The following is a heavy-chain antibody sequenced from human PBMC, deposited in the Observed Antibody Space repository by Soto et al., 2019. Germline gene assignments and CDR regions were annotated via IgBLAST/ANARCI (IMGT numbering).Heavy chain of an antibody. D-gene: IGHD3-22*01. CDR1: GGTFSSYA. CDR2: IIPIFGTA. CDR3: TKDSYSTIIIVRFDY. J-gene: IGHJ4*01. Sequence: SVKVSCKASGGTFSSYAISWVRQAPGQGLEWMGGIIPIFGTANYAQKFQGRVTITADESTSTAYMELSSLKIEDTAVYYCTKDSYSTIIIVRFDYWGHGTLVTVSS. V-gene: IGHV1-69*13.